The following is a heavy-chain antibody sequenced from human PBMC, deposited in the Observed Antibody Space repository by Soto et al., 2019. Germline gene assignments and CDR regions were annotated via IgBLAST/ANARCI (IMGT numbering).Heavy chain of an antibody. Sequence: QLQLQESGPGPVKPSETLSLTCSVSGGSINSRNNYWVWIRQPPGKGLEWIGNIYYSGSTYYNPSLKSRVTLSVDTAKNHFSLRLSSVTASDTAVYYCARHETWTKPLGYWGQGTLVTVSS. D-gene: IGHD3-16*01. CDR3: ARHETWTKPLGY. J-gene: IGHJ4*02. CDR1: GGSINSRNNY. V-gene: IGHV4-39*01. CDR2: IYYSGST.